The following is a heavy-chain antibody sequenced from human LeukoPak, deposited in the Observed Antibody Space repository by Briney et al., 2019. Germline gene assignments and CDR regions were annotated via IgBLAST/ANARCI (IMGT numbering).Heavy chain of an antibody. CDR3: ARQVYYYASGTTYYYYMDV. CDR1: GGSISSSGYY. V-gene: IGHV4-39*01. J-gene: IGHJ6*03. D-gene: IGHD3-10*01. Sequence: SETLSLTCTVSGGSISSSGYYWGWIRQPPGNGLEWIGSMYYSGSTYYNPSLKSRVTISVDTSKSHFSLKLSSVTAADTAVYYCARQVYYYASGTTYYYYMDVWGNGTTVTISS. CDR2: MYYSGST.